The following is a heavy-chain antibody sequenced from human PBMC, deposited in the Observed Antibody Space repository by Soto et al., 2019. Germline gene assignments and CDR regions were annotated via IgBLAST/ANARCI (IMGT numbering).Heavy chain of an antibody. J-gene: IGHJ6*02. CDR2: IIPIFGTA. CDR3: ARDLNYSYYYYGMDV. CDR1: GGTFSSYA. V-gene: IGHV1-69*13. D-gene: IGHD4-4*01. Sequence: SVKVSCKASGGTFSSYAISWVRQAPGQGLEWMGGIIPIFGTANYAQKFQGRVTITADESTSTAYMELSSLRSEDTAVYCCARDLNYSYYYYGMDVWGQGTTVTVSS.